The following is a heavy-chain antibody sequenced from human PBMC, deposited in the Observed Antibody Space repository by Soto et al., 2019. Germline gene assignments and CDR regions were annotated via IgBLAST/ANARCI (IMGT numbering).Heavy chain of an antibody. Sequence: GGSLRLSCAASGFTFSSYWMSWVRQAPGKGLEWVANIKQDGSEKYYVDSVKGRFTISRDNAKNSLYLQMNSLRAEDTAVYYCARGGDRGYSGYDFSSHWGQGTLVTVSS. V-gene: IGHV3-7*01. D-gene: IGHD5-12*01. CDR3: ARGGDRGYSGYDFSSH. J-gene: IGHJ4*02. CDR2: IKQDGSEK. CDR1: GFTFSSYW.